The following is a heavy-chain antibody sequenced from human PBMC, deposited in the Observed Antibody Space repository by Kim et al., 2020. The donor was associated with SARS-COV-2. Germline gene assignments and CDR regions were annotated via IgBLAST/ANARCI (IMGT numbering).Heavy chain of an antibody. CDR2: ISRSGSTI. Sequence: GGSLRLSCAASGFNFSSYEMNWVRQAPGKGLEWVSYISRSGSTISYADSVKGRFTISRDNAENSLYLQMNSLRAEDTALYYCARELRGLYTSGWAGLWGQGTLVTV. CDR1: GFNFSSYE. V-gene: IGHV3-48*03. CDR3: ARELRGLYTSGWAGL. D-gene: IGHD6-19*01. J-gene: IGHJ4*02.